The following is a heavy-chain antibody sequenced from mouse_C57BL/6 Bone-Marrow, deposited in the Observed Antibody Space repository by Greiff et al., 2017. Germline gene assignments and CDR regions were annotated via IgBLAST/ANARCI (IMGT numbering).Heavy chain of an antibody. CDR1: GYTFTNYW. J-gene: IGHJ4*01. CDR3: ARSGYYGFYYAMDY. Sequence: VQLQQSGAELVRPGTSVKMSCKASGYTFTNYWIGWAKQRPGHGLEWIGDIFPGGGYPNYNEKFKGKATLTADKSSSTAYMQFSSLTSEDSAIYYCARSGYYGFYYAMDYWGQGTSVTVSS. D-gene: IGHD1-1*01. V-gene: IGHV1-63*01. CDR2: IFPGGGYP.